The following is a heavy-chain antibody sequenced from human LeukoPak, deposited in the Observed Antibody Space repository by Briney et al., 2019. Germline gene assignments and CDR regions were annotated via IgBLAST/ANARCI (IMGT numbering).Heavy chain of an antibody. CDR3: ARLKWGTTSWFDP. CDR2: IYDNGST. J-gene: IGHJ5*01. CDR1: DGSINNYY. D-gene: IGHD1-1*01. Sequence: SETLSLTCTVTDGSINNYYWNWPRQPPGKGLEWIGYIYDNGSTNYNASLKSRVTMSVDTSKNQFSLKLSSVTAADTAVYYCARLKWGTTSWFDPWGQGTLVTVAS. V-gene: IGHV4-59*08.